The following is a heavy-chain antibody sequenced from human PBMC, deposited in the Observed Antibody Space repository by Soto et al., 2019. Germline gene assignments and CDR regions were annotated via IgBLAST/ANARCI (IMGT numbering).Heavy chain of an antibody. CDR2: VYYTGSI. Sequence: LSLTCSVSGGSLRGSYWSLIPQSPGKGLEWLGYVYYTGSINYSPSLRSRVSISVDTSKNEFSLRLSSVTAADTAVYFCARSVAVPGAHIDYWGQGTKVTVSS. D-gene: IGHD6-19*01. CDR3: ARSVAVPGAHIDY. J-gene: IGHJ4*02. V-gene: IGHV4-59*01. CDR1: GGSLRGSY.